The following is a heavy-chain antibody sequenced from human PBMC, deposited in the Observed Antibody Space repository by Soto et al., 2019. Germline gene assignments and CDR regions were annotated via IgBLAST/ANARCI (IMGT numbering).Heavy chain of an antibody. CDR3: AKDLLNYYDSSGYYWGNAFNI. J-gene: IGHJ3*02. CDR2: ISWNSGMK. Sequence: PGGSLRLSCAVSGFTFDDYAMHWVRQAPGKGLEWVSGISWNSGMKGYADSVKGRFIISRDNVKKSLYLQMNRLRAEDTALYYCAKDLLNYYDSSGYYWGNAFNIWGQGTMVTVSS. V-gene: IGHV3-9*01. D-gene: IGHD3-22*01. CDR1: GFTFDDYA.